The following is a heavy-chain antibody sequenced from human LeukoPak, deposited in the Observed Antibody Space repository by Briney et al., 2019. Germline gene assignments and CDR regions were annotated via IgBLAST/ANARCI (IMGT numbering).Heavy chain of an antibody. CDR1: GYTFTKSY. D-gene: IGHD3-16*01. Sequence: ASVKVSCKASGYTFTKSYIHWVRQAPGQRLEWMGWINTYNGKTNYAQKLQGRVTMTTDTSTSTAYMELRSLRSDDTAVYYCARVRGTFDYWGQGTLVTVSS. CDR2: INTYNGKT. J-gene: IGHJ4*02. V-gene: IGHV1-18*04. CDR3: ARVRGTFDY.